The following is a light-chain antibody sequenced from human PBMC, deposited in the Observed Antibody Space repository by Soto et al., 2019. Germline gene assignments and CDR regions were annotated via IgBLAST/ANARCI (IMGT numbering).Light chain of an antibody. CDR3: QQYHNWLRGT. CDR1: QSVSSN. Sequence: EIVMTQSPATLSVSPGERATLSCRASQSVSSNLAWYQQKPGQAPRLLIYGASTRATGIPARFSGSGSGTEFTLAISSLQSEDFAVLYCQQYHNWLRGTFGQGTKLEIK. V-gene: IGKV3-15*01. J-gene: IGKJ2*01. CDR2: GAS.